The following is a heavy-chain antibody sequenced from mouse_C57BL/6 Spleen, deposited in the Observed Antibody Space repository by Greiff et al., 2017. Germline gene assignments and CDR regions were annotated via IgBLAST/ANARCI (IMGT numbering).Heavy chain of an antibody. CDR3: ARGGNWSFDY. CDR2: IFPGSGGT. CDR1: GYAFTNYL. V-gene: IGHV1-54*01. Sequence: QVQLQQSGAELVRPGTSVKVSCKASGYAFTNYLIEWVKQRPGQGLEWIGVIFPGSGGTNYNEKFKGKATLTADKSSSTAYMQLSSLTSEDSAVDFCARGGNWSFDYWGQGTTLTVSS. D-gene: IGHD2-1*01. J-gene: IGHJ2*01.